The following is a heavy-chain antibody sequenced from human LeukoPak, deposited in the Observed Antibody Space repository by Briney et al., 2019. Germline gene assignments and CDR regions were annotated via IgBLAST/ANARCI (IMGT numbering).Heavy chain of an antibody. D-gene: IGHD2-2*01. CDR2: ISSSASYI. CDR3: ARDPSSYYFDY. V-gene: IGHV3-21*01. CDR1: GFNVSSKY. Sequence: GGTLRLSCAASGFNVSSKYMSWVHQAPGKGLEWVSSISSSASYIYYADSVKGRFTISRDNAKNSLYLQMHSLRAEDTAVYFCARDPSSYYFDYWGQGTLVSVSS. J-gene: IGHJ4*02.